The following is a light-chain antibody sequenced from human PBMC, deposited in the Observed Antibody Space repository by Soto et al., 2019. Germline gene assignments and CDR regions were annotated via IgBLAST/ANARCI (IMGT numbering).Light chain of an antibody. Sequence: QSVLAQPASVSGSPGQSITISCTGTSSDVGGYNYVSWYQQHPGKAPKLMIYEVSNRPSGVSNRFSGSKSGNTASLTISGLQAEDQADYYCRSYRSSSTLPFVFGTGTKVTV. V-gene: IGLV2-14*01. J-gene: IGLJ1*01. CDR2: EVS. CDR1: SSDVGGYNY. CDR3: RSYRSSSTLPFV.